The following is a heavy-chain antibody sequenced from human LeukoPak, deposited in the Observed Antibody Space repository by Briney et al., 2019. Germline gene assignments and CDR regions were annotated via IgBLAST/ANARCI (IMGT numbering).Heavy chain of an antibody. J-gene: IGHJ4*02. V-gene: IGHV3-30*03. Sequence: GGSLRLSCSASGFTFSNYGMHWVRQAPGKGLEWVAIISNDGSHKYYGDSVKGRFTISRDNSKNSLYLQMYSLRPEDTAVYYCARRENYYDSSGYYSHYFDYWGQGTLVTVSS. CDR2: ISNDGSHK. CDR3: ARRENYYDSSGYYSHYFDY. CDR1: GFTFSNYG. D-gene: IGHD3-22*01.